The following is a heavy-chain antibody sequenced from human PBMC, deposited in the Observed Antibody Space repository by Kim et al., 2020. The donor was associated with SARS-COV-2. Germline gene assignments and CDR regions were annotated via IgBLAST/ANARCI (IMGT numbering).Heavy chain of an antibody. CDR3: AREYYYDSSGYYPIASYYYYYGMDV. V-gene: IGHV3-21*01. D-gene: IGHD3-22*01. J-gene: IGHJ6*02. CDR1: GFTFSRYS. Sequence: GGSLRLSCAASGFTFSRYSMNWVRQAPGKGLEWVSSISSSSSYIYYADSVKGRFTISRDNAKNSLDLQMNSLRAEDTAVYYCAREYYYDSSGYYPIASYYYYYGMDVWGQGTTVTVSS. CDR2: ISSSSSYI.